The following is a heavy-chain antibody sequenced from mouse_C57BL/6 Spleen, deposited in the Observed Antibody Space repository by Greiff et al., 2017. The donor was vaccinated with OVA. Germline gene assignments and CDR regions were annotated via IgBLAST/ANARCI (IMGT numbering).Heavy chain of an antibody. V-gene: IGHV1-81*01. CDR3: ARNHYGSDY. CDR2: IYPRSGNT. J-gene: IGHJ2*01. D-gene: IGHD1-1*01. CDR1: GYTFTSYG. Sequence: VQGVESGAELARPGASVKLSCKASGYTFTSYGISWVKQRTGQGLEWIGEIYPRSGNTYYNEKFKGKATLTADKSSSTAYMELRSLTSEDSAVYFCARNHYGSDYWGQGTTLTVSS.